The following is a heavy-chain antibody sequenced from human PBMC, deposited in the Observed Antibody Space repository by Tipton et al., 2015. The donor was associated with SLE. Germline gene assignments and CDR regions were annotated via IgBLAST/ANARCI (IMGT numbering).Heavy chain of an antibody. Sequence: GLVKPSDTLSLTCTVSGGSISSGGYYWSWIRQHPGKGLEWIGYIYYSGSTYYNPSLKSRVTISVDTSKNQFSLKLSSVTAADTAVYYCATSLGYCSGGSCYSSYYYYYGMDVWGQGTTVTVSS. D-gene: IGHD2-15*01. CDR1: GGSISSGGYY. CDR3: ATSLGYCSGGSCYSSYYYYYGMDV. CDR2: IYYSGST. J-gene: IGHJ6*02. V-gene: IGHV4-31*03.